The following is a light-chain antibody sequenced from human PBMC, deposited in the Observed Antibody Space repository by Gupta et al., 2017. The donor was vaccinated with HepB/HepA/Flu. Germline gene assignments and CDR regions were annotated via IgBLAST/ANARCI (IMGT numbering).Light chain of an antibody. Sequence: AIQMTQSPSSMSASVGDRVTITCRASQGIRNDLAWYQQKAGKAPKLLIYGASRVQNGVPSRFSGSGSGTDFTLTIRGRHPEEFAYYYCRQEDSSPRTFGQGTKVDIK. V-gene: IGKV1-6*01. CDR1: QGIRND. CDR2: GAS. CDR3: RQEDSSPRT. J-gene: IGKJ1*01.